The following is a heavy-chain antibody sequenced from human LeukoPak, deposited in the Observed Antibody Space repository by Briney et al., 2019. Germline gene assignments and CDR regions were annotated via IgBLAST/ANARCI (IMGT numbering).Heavy chain of an antibody. J-gene: IGHJ4*02. CDR2: IWDDGSKK. Sequence: GGSLRLSCAASGFTFSSYGMHWVRQAPVKGLEWVAVIWDDGSKKYYADSAKGRFTISRDNSKNTVYLQMDSLRAEDTALYYCARDLGRGNTPFDYWGQGTLVTVSS. CDR3: ARDLGRGNTPFDY. CDR1: GFTFSSYG. D-gene: IGHD3-16*01. V-gene: IGHV3-33*01.